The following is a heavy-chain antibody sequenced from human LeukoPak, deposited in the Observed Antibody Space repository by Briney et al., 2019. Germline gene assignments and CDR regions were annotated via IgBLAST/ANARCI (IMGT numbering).Heavy chain of an antibody. D-gene: IGHD3-10*01. CDR3: ARDGAFVSGSYYFDY. Sequence: SETLSLTCTVSGGSIRSYYWSWIRQPAGKGLERIGRIYTSGSTNYNPSLKSRVTMSVDMSKNQFSLKLSSVTAADTAVYYCARDGAFVSGSYYFDYWGQGTLVTVSS. J-gene: IGHJ4*02. V-gene: IGHV4-4*07. CDR1: GGSIRSYY. CDR2: IYTSGST.